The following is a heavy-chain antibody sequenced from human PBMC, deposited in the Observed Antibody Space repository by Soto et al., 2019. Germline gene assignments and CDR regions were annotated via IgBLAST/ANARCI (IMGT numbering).Heavy chain of an antibody. CDR1: GYTFTSYG. Sequence: ASVKVSCKASGYTFTSYGISWVRQAPGQGLEWMGWISAYNGNTNYAQKLQGRVTMTTDTSTSTAYMELMSPRSDDTAVYYCARDRFVGYCSSTSCHNWFDPWGQGTLVTVSS. D-gene: IGHD2-2*01. J-gene: IGHJ5*02. CDR2: ISAYNGNT. V-gene: IGHV1-18*01. CDR3: ARDRFVGYCSSTSCHNWFDP.